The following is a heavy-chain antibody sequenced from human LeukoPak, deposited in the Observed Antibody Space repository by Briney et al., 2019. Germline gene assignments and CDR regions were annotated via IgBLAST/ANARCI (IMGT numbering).Heavy chain of an antibody. J-gene: IGHJ6*02. CDR3: ARAVKRSMVRELTYGMDV. CDR1: GFTFSRYG. Sequence: GGSLRLSCAASGFTFSRYGMHWVRQAPGKGLEWVAFIRYDGSNKYYADSVKGRFTISRDNSKNTLYLQMNSLRAEDTAVYYCARAVKRSMVRELTYGMDVWGQGTTVTVSS. V-gene: IGHV3-30*02. D-gene: IGHD3-10*01. CDR2: IRYDGSNK.